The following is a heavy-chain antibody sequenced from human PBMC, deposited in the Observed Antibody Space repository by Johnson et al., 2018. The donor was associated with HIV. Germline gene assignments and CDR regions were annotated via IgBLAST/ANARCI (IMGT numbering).Heavy chain of an antibody. CDR3: ARGKITMIVGTSYAFDI. CDR1: GFTFSDHY. D-gene: IGHD3-22*01. Sequence: QVQLVESGGGLVQPGGSLRLSCEASGFTFSDHYMDWVRQAPGKGLEWISYISNSGSTIYYVDSVKGRFTISRDNAKNSLYLQMGSLRAEDMAVYYCARGKITMIVGTSYAFDIWGQGTMVTVSS. J-gene: IGHJ3*02. V-gene: IGHV3-11*04. CDR2: ISNSGSTI.